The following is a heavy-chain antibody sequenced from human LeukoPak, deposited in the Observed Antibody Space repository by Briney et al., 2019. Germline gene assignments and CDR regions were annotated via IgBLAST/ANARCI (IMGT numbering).Heavy chain of an antibody. Sequence: SETLSLTCTVSGYSISSGYYWGWIRQPPGKGLEWIGSIYHSGSTYYNPSLKSRVTISVDTSKNQFSLKLSSVTAADTAVYYCAKDPSYFYGLGYYFDYWGQGTLVTVSS. J-gene: IGHJ4*02. V-gene: IGHV4-38-2*02. CDR3: AKDPSYFYGLGYYFDY. D-gene: IGHD3-10*01. CDR2: IYHSGST. CDR1: GYSISSGYY.